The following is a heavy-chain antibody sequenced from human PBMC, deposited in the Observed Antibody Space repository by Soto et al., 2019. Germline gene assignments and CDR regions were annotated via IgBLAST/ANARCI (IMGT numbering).Heavy chain of an antibody. CDR2: IYYSGST. Sequence: ETLSLTCTVSGGTISSRSYYWGWIRQPPGKGLEWIGSIYYSGSTYYNPSLKSRVTISVDTSKNQFSLKLSSVTAADTAVYYCASRYYDSSGYLHFDYWGQGTLVTVSS. J-gene: IGHJ4*02. CDR3: ASRYYDSSGYLHFDY. V-gene: IGHV4-39*01. CDR1: GGTISSRSYY. D-gene: IGHD3-22*01.